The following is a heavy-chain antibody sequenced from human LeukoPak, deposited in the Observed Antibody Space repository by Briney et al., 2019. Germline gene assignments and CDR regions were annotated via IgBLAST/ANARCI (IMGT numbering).Heavy chain of an antibody. CDR2: IYYSGSS. CDR3: ASGDLVATTRGSFDY. V-gene: IGHV4-39*07. Sequence: SETLSLTCFVSGGSNSISTYYWDWIHQPPGKGLEWMGTIYYSGSSYYNPSLKSRVTMSVDTSKNQFSLKLASVTAADTAVYYCASGDLVATTRGSFDYWGQGTLVTFSS. D-gene: IGHD1-26*01. J-gene: IGHJ4*02. CDR1: GGSNSISTYY.